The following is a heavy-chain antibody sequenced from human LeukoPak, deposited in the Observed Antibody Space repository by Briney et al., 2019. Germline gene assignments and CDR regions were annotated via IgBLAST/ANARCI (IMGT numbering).Heavy chain of an antibody. Sequence: GRSLRLSCAASGFTFDDYAMHWVRQAPGKGLEWVSGISWNSGSIGYADSVKGRFTISRDNAKNSLYLQMNSLRAEDTAVYYCARGGSYNWNDVWDYWGQGTLVTVSS. CDR2: ISWNSGSI. J-gene: IGHJ4*02. V-gene: IGHV3-9*01. CDR3: ARGGSYNWNDVWDY. CDR1: GFTFDDYA. D-gene: IGHD1-1*01.